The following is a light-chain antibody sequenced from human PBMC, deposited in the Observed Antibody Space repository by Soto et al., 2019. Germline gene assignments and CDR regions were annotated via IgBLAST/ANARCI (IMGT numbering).Light chain of an antibody. CDR1: QGIAGSY. CDR3: KQYGGSPQT. Sequence: EIVLTQSPGTLSLSPGERATLSCRASQGIAGSYLVWYQHKSGQAPSLLIYGASSRATGVPDRFSGSRSGTDFTLTISRLEPEDSEVNYCKQYGGSPQTFGQGTKVEIK. J-gene: IGKJ1*01. CDR2: GAS. V-gene: IGKV3-20*01.